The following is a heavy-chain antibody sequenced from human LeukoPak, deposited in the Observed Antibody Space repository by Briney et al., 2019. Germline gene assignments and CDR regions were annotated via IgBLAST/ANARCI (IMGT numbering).Heavy chain of an antibody. Sequence: TSETLSLTCTVSGGSISSYYWSWIRQPAGKGLEWIGRISSSGSTNYNPSLKSRVTISVDTSKNQFSLKLSSVTAADTAVYFCARGPYSYDSSGAFDIWGQGTMVTVSS. CDR3: ARGPYSYDSSGAFDI. D-gene: IGHD3-22*01. J-gene: IGHJ3*02. CDR1: GGSISSYY. V-gene: IGHV4-4*07. CDR2: ISSSGST.